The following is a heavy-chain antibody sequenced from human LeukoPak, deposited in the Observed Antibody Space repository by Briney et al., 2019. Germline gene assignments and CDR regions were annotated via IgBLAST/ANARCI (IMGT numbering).Heavy chain of an antibody. Sequence: PGGSLRLSCAASGFTLSSNWMSWVRQAPGKGLEWVANIRQGGSEKYYVDSVKGRFTISRDNAKNSLYLQMNSLRAEDTAVYYCARNLGYCSGGSCFPFDYWGQGTLVTVSS. V-gene: IGHV3-7*01. CDR1: GFTLSSNW. CDR3: ARNLGYCSGGSCFPFDY. CDR2: IRQGGSEK. D-gene: IGHD2-15*01. J-gene: IGHJ4*02.